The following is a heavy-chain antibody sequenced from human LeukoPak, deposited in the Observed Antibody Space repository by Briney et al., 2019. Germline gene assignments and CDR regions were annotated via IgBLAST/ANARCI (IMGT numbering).Heavy chain of an antibody. D-gene: IGHD6-13*01. CDR2: IKQDGSEK. CDR3: ARVPGSSSWYLLYYYYYYMDV. CDR1: GFTFSSYW. J-gene: IGHJ6*03. V-gene: IGHV3-7*01. Sequence: GGSLKLSCAASGFTFSSYWMSSVRQAPGKGLEWVANIKQDGSEKYYVDSVKGRFTISRDNAKNSLYLQMNSLRAEDTAVYYCARVPGSSSWYLLYYYYYYMDVWGKGTTVTVSS.